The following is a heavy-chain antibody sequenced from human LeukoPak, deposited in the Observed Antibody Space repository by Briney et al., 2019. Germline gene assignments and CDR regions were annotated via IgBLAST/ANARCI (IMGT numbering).Heavy chain of an antibody. Sequence: GGSLRLSCAASGFTFSSYSMNWVRQAPGKGLEWVSSISTSSLYIYYADSVKGRFTVSRDNAKNSLFLQMNSLRAEDTAVYYCPRGSYSDYYYMDVWGKGTTVTVSS. V-gene: IGHV3-21*01. CDR2: ISTSSLYI. CDR3: PRGSYSDYYYMDV. CDR1: GFTFSSYS. J-gene: IGHJ6*03. D-gene: IGHD3-16*01.